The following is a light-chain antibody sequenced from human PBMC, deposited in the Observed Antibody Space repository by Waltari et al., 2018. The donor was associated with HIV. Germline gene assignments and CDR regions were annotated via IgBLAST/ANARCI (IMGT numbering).Light chain of an antibody. CDR2: EVS. V-gene: IGLV2-8*01. Sequence: QSALTQPPSASGSPGQSVTISCTGASRDLGVYNSVSWYPQRPGKAPKVLISEVSKRSSGVPNRFSGSTSGNTASLTVSGLQADDEAEYFCSFYGGSNMLVFGGGTKLTVL. J-gene: IGLJ2*01. CDR1: SRDLGVYNS. CDR3: SFYGGSNMLV.